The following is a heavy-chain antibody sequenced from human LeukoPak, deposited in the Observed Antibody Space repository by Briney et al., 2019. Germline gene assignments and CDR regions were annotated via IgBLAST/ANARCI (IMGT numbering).Heavy chain of an antibody. V-gene: IGHV4-39*02. Sequence: SETLSLTCTVSGGSISSSSYYWGWIRQPPGKGLEWIGSIYYSGSTYYNPSLKSRVTISVDTSKNQFSLKLSSVTAADTAVYYCAREPDWFGDSTLGYYYCGMDVWGQGTTVTVSS. CDR1: GGSISSSSYY. D-gene: IGHD3-10*01. CDR2: IYYSGST. CDR3: AREPDWFGDSTLGYYYCGMDV. J-gene: IGHJ6*02.